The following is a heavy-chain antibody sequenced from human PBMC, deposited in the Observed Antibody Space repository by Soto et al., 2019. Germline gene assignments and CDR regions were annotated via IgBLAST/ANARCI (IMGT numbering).Heavy chain of an antibody. CDR1: GASISNGYYS. Sequence: QVQLQEPGPRLVEPSHTLSLTCTVSGASISNGYYSWSWIRQSPGTGLEWIGHIHSGGTTYSNPSLKSRLTISVDMYKNKFALKLSSLTAADTAVYYCARGPSGDKVDYWGQGTLVTVSS. CDR2: IHSGGTT. D-gene: IGHD2-21*02. V-gene: IGHV4-30-4*01. CDR3: ARGPSGDKVDY. J-gene: IGHJ4*02.